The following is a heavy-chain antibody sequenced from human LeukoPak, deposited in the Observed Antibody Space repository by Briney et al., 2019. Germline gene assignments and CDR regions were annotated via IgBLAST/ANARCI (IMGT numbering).Heavy chain of an antibody. CDR1: GFTFSSYA. J-gene: IGHJ4*02. D-gene: IGHD3-10*01. Sequence: GRSLRLSCAASGFTFSSYAMHWVRLAPGKGLEWVAVISYDGSNKYYADSVKGRFTISRDNSKNTLYLQMNSLRAEDTAVYYCARGVMVRGVNLDYWGQGTLVTVSS. CDR2: ISYDGSNK. V-gene: IGHV3-30*04. CDR3: ARGVMVRGVNLDY.